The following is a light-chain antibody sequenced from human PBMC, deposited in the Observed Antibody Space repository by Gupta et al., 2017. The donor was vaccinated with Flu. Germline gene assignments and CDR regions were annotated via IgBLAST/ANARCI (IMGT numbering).Light chain of an antibody. CDR2: KAS. V-gene: IGKV1-5*03. J-gene: IGKJ1*01. Sequence: PSSLSASVADRVTSVILFTQSISSWLAWSQHKPVKAPKVLIYKASRAESGVTSRFSGSGSGTDFTLTISSLKPDDFATYYCQQYNSFPWTFGQGTRVEIK. CDR1: QSISSW. CDR3: QQYNSFPWT.